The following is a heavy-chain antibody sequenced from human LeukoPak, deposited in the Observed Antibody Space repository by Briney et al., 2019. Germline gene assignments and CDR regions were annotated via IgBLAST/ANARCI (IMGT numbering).Heavy chain of an antibody. CDR2: ISSSSSYI. CDR1: GFTFSSYS. Sequence: GGSLRLSCAASGFTFSSYSMNWVRQAPGKGLEWVSSISSSSSYIYYADSVKGRFTISRDNAKNSLYLQMNSLRAEDTALYHCARGSGDYYDSSGYYPYYFDYWGQGTLVTVSS. V-gene: IGHV3-21*04. J-gene: IGHJ4*02. D-gene: IGHD3-22*01. CDR3: ARGSGDYYDSSGYYPYYFDY.